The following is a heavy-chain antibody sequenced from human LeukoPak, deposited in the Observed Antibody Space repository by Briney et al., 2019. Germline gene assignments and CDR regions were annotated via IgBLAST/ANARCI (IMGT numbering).Heavy chain of an antibody. CDR1: GFTFSSYA. V-gene: IGHV3-33*08. CDR2: IWYAGSNK. J-gene: IGHJ4*02. CDR3: ARGTGDYDSSGYLDY. D-gene: IGHD3-22*01. Sequence: GGSLRLSCAPSGFTFSSYAMSWVRQAPGKGLERVPVIWYAGSNKYYADSVKGRFTISRDNSKNTLYLQMNSLRAEDTAVYYCARGTGDYDSSGYLDYWGQGTLVTVSS.